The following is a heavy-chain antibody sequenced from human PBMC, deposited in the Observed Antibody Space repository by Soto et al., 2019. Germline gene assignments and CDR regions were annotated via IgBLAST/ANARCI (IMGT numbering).Heavy chain of an antibody. J-gene: IGHJ3*02. CDR3: ATDQSWGFYYDSSARRPFDI. D-gene: IGHD3-22*01. CDR1: GYTLTELS. CDR2: FDPEDGET. Sequence: SVKVSCKVSGYTLTELSMHWVRQAPGKGLEWMGGFDPEDGETIYAQKFQGRVTMTEDTSTDTAYMELSSLRSEDTAVYYCATDQSWGFYYDSSARRPFDIWGQGTMVTVSS. V-gene: IGHV1-24*01.